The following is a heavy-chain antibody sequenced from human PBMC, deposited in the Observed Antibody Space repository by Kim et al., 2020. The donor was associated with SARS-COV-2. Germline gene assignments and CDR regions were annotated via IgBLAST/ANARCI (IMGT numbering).Heavy chain of an antibody. Sequence: NYNPSLKSRVTISVDTSKNQFSLKLSSVTAADTAVYYCARFLYSGYFDYWGQGTLVTVSS. CDR3: ARFLYSGYFDY. D-gene: IGHD1-26*01. J-gene: IGHJ4*02. V-gene: IGHV4-59*01.